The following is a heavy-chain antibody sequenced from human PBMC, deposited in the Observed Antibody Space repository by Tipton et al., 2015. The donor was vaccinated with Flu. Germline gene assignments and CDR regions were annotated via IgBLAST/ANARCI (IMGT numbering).Heavy chain of an antibody. CDR3: ANLYCSSTSCLDS. V-gene: IGHV4-59*01. CDR2: IYYSGST. Sequence: TLSLTCTVSGGSISSYYWSWIRQPLGKGLEWIGYIYYSGSTNYNPSLKSRVTISVDTSKNQFSLKLSSVTAADTAVYYCANLYCSSTSCLDSWGQGTLVTVSS. J-gene: IGHJ5*01. D-gene: IGHD2-2*01. CDR1: GGSISSYY.